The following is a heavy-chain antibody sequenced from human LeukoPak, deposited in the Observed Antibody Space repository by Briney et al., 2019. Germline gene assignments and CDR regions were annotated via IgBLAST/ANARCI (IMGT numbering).Heavy chain of an antibody. CDR1: GYTFTSYY. J-gene: IGHJ4*02. CDR3: AREAGTAMAPFDY. Sequence: ASVKVSCKASGYTFTSYYIHWVRQAPGQGLEWMGRINPSGGSTSYEQKFQGRVTMTRDTSTSTVYMELSSLRSEDTAVYYCAREAGTAMAPFDYWGQGTLVTVFS. CDR2: INPSGGST. V-gene: IGHV1-46*01. D-gene: IGHD5-18*01.